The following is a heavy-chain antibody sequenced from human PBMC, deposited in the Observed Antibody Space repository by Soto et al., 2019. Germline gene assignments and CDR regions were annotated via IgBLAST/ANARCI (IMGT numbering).Heavy chain of an antibody. V-gene: IGHV3-49*04. CDR1: GFTFGDYA. CDR2: IRSKAYGGTT. J-gene: IGHJ4*02. CDR3: TRVLEWLLYLLDY. Sequence: PGGSLRLSCTASGFTFGDYAVSWVRQAPGKGLEWVGFIRSKAYGGTTEYAASVKGRFTISRDDSKSIAYLQMNSLKTEDTAVYYCTRVLEWLLYLLDYWGQGTLVTVSS. D-gene: IGHD3-3*01.